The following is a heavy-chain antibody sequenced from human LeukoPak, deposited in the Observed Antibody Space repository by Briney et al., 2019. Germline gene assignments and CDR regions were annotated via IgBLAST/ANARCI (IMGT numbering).Heavy chain of an antibody. CDR3: ARCGYYYDSRSYYFDY. Sequence: GGSLRLSCAASGFTFSSYWMSWVRQAPGKGLEWVANIKQDGSEKYYVDSVKGRFTISRDNAKNSPYLQMNSLRAEDTAVYYCARCGYYYDSRSYYFDYWGQGTLVTVSS. J-gene: IGHJ4*02. CDR2: IKQDGSEK. V-gene: IGHV3-7*01. CDR1: GFTFSSYW. D-gene: IGHD3-22*01.